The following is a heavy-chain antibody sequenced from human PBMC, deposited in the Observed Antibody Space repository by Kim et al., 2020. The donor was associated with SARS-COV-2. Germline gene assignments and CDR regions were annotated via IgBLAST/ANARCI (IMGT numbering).Heavy chain of an antibody. Sequence: ASVKVSCKASGYTFTSYYMHWVRQAPGQGLEWMGIINPSGGSTSYAQKFQGRVTMTRDTSTSTVYMELSSLRSEDTAVYYCARDLGGITIFGVAGVWGQGTTVTVSS. CDR2: INPSGGST. J-gene: IGHJ6*02. V-gene: IGHV1-46*01. CDR1: GYTFTSYY. D-gene: IGHD3-3*01. CDR3: ARDLGGITIFGVAGV.